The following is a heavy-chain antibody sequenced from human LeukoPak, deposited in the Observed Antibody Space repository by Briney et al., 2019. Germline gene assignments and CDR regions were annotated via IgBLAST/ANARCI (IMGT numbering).Heavy chain of an antibody. Sequence: GGSRRLSCAASGFTFSSYAMSWVRQAPGKGLEWVSAISGSGGSTYYADSVKGRFTISRDNSKNTLYLQMNSLRAEDTAVYYCAKGSYDRGYYFDYWGQGTLVTVSS. J-gene: IGHJ4*02. CDR1: GFTFSSYA. D-gene: IGHD3-22*01. CDR2: ISGSGGST. CDR3: AKGSYDRGYYFDY. V-gene: IGHV3-23*01.